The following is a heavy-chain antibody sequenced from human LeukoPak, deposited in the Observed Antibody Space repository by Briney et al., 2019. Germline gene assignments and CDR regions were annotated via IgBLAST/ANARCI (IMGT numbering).Heavy chain of an antibody. CDR1: GGSFSGYY. CDR3: ARGGGLLTVVKVFDY. CDR2: INHSGST. J-gene: IGHJ4*02. D-gene: IGHD4-23*01. Sequence: PSETLSLTCAVYGGSFSGYYWSWIRQPPGKGLEWIGEINHSGSTNYNPSLKSRVTISVDTSKNQFSLKLSSVTAADTAVYYCARGGGLLTVVKVFDYWGQGTLVTVSS. V-gene: IGHV4-34*01.